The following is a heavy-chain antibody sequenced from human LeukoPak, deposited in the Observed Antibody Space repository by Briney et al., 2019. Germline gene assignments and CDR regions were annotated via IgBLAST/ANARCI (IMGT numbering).Heavy chain of an antibody. J-gene: IGHJ5*02. V-gene: IGHV4-34*01. D-gene: IGHD5-18*01. CDR1: GGSFSAYY. CDR3: APRGDIEHSYVYGKWFDP. Sequence: SETLSLTCAVYGGSFSAYYWTWIRQPPGKGLEWIGEINHIGRSNYNSSLRSRVTISVDTSYKQFSLRLSSVTAADTAVYYCAPRGDIEHSYVYGKWFDPWGQGTRVTVSS. CDR2: INHIGRS.